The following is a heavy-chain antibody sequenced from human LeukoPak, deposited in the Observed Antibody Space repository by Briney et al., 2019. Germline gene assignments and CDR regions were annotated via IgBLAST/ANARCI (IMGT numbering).Heavy chain of an antibody. D-gene: IGHD3-3*01. V-gene: IGHV4-61*08. Sequence: SETLSLTCTVSGGSISSGDYYWSWIRQPPGKGLEWIGYIYYSGSTNYNPSLKSRVTISVDTSKNQFSLKPSSVTAADTAVYYCARDSLRFYYFDYWGQGTLVTVSS. J-gene: IGHJ4*02. CDR1: GGSISSGDYY. CDR2: IYYSGST. CDR3: ARDSLRFYYFDY.